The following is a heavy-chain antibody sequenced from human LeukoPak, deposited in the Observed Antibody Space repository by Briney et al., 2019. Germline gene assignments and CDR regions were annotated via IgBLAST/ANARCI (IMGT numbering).Heavy chain of an antibody. CDR3: ARNNWVGGGWRGYYFDY. D-gene: IGHD6-19*01. V-gene: IGHV1-18*01. J-gene: IGHJ4*02. CDR2: ISAYNGNT. CDR1: GYTFTGYG. Sequence: ASVKVSCKASGYTFTGYGIRWVRQAPGQGLEWMGWISAYNGNTNYAQKLQGRVTMTTDTSTSTAYMELRSLRSDDTAMYYCARNNWVGGGWRGYYFDYWGQGTLVTVSS.